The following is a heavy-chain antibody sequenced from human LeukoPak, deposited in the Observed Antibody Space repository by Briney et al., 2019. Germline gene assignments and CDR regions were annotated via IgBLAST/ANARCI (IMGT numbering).Heavy chain of an antibody. CDR3: SRGLAAVTYYYYHYMDV. Sequence: PSETLSLTCTVSGYSISSGYYWGWIRQPPGKGLEWIGTIYHSGRTYYNPSLKSRVTISVDTSKNQFSLNLSSVTAADTAVYYCSRGLAAVTYYYYHYMDVWGKGTTVTVSS. J-gene: IGHJ6*03. CDR1: GYSISSGYY. CDR2: IYHSGRT. D-gene: IGHD6-25*01. V-gene: IGHV4-38-2*02.